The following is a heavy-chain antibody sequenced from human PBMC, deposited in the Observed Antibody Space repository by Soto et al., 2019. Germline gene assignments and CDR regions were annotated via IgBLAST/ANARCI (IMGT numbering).Heavy chain of an antibody. V-gene: IGHV3-23*01. J-gene: IGHJ4*02. CDR2: ISGSGASP. Sequence: GGSLRLSCAASGFTFSTYTMSWVRRAPGKGLEWVSAISGSGASPSYADSVQGRFTISRDNPKRTLYLQMNNLRAEDTAVYYCAKARCSTTNCYVPDYWGQGMLVTVSS. D-gene: IGHD2-2*01. CDR1: GFTFSTYT. CDR3: AKARCSTTNCYVPDY.